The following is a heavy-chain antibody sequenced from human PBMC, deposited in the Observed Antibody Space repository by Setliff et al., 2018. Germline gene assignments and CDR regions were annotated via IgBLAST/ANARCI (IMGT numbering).Heavy chain of an antibody. CDR3: AREIGYYYYYYMDV. J-gene: IGHJ6*03. CDR2: INHSGST. V-gene: IGHV4-34*01. Sequence: KPSETLSLTCAVYGGSFSGYYWSWIRQPPGKGLEWIGEINHSGSTNYNPSLKSRVTISVDTSKNQFSLRLSSVTAADTAVYYCAREIGYYYYYYMDVWGKGTTVTVSS. CDR1: GGSFSGYY.